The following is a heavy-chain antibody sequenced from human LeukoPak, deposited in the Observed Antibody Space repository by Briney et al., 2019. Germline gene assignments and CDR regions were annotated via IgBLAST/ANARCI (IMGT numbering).Heavy chain of an antibody. Sequence: AAVKVSCKASGYTFSGYYMHWLRQAPGQGLEWMGWINPNSGGKNYAQKFQGRVTMTRDTSISTAYMELSRLRSDDTAVYYCARGTLHASYYYGSGSYPTEYFQHWGQGTLVTVSS. D-gene: IGHD3-10*01. V-gene: IGHV1-2*02. J-gene: IGHJ1*01. CDR2: INPNSGGK. CDR3: ARGTLHASYYYGSGSYPTEYFQH. CDR1: GYTFSGYY.